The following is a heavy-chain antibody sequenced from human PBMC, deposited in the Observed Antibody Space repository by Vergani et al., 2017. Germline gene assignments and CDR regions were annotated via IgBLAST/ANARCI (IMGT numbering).Heavy chain of an antibody. CDR2: ISDGGETK. D-gene: IGHD1/OR15-1a*01. CDR1: GFIFSDYY. J-gene: IGHJ5*02. V-gene: IGHV3-11*01. Sequence: QVQLVASGGGLVRPGGSLRLSFAASGFIFSDYYMTWIRQTPGKGLEWLAHISDGGETKMYAESLKGRFTVSRDNTKNLLIFQMKTLKVDDTATYYCGRKQSPASLMDKPIDIWGQGTLGTVSS. CDR3: GRKQSPASLMDKPIDI.